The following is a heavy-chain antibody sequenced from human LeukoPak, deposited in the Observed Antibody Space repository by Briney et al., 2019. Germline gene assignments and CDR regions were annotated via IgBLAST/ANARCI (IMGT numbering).Heavy chain of an antibody. CDR3: ARHDYYYYYMDV. J-gene: IGHJ6*03. V-gene: IGHV4-39*07. CDR2: IYYSGST. CDR1: GGCISSSSYY. Sequence: SETLSLTCTVSGGCISSSSYYWDWIRQPPGKGLEWIGSIYYSGSTYYNPSLKSRVTVSVDTSKNQFSLKLSSVTAADTAVYYCARHDYYYYYMDVWGKGTTVTISS.